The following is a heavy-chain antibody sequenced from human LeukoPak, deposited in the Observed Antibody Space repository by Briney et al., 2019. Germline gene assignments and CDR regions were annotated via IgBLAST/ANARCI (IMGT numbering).Heavy chain of an antibody. D-gene: IGHD6-13*01. CDR2: ISAYNGNT. CDR1: GYTFTSYG. Sequence: ASVKVSCKASGYTFTSYGISWVRQAPGQGLEWMGWISAYNGNTNYAQKLQGRVTMTTDTSTSTAYMELRSLRPDDTAVYYCARYPIAAAGTWYFDLWGRGTLVTVSS. CDR3: ARYPIAAAGTWYFDL. J-gene: IGHJ2*01. V-gene: IGHV1-18*01.